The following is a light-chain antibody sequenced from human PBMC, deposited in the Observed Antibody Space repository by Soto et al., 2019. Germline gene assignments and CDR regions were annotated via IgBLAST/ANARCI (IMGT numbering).Light chain of an antibody. CDR3: QPSYSTSNT. J-gene: IGKJ5*01. Sequence: DIQITQSPSSLSASVVDRVTITCRASQSISSYLNWYQQKPGKAPKLLIYAASSLQSGVTSRFSGSGSGTDFTLTISSLQPEDFATYYCQPSYSTSNTFGQGTRLEIK. CDR2: AAS. V-gene: IGKV1-39*01. CDR1: QSISSY.